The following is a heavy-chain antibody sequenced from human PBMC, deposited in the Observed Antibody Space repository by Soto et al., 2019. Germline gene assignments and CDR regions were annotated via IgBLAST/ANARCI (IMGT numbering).Heavy chain of an antibody. V-gene: IGHV1-69*01. CDR1: GGPISSYA. D-gene: IGHD3-22*01. CDR2: IIPIFSTA. Sequence: QVQLVQSGAEVKKPGSSVKVSCKASGGPISSYAISWVRQAPGQGLEWMGGIIPIFSTADYAQKFQGRVTITADESTSTAYMELSSLRSEDTAVYYCATGYDTSGYYGAGLDYWGQGTLVTVSS. J-gene: IGHJ4*02. CDR3: ATGYDTSGYYGAGLDY.